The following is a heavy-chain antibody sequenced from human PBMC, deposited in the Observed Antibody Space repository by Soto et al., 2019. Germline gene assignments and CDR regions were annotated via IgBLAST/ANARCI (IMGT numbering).Heavy chain of an antibody. CDR3: ARAHIGYSRSWYWFYP. CDR2: INHSGST. D-gene: IGHD6-13*01. J-gene: IGHJ5*02. Sequence: SETLSLTCAVSGGSFGGYYWSWIRQRPGKGLEWIGEINHSGSTNYNPSPKSRVTISVDTSKNQFSLRLSSVTAADTAVYYCARAHIGYSRSWYWFYPCGKGNLVLVYS. CDR1: GGSFGGYY. V-gene: IGHV4-34*01.